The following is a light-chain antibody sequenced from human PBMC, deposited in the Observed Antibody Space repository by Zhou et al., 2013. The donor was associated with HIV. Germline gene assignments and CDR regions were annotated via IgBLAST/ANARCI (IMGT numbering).Light chain of an antibody. Sequence: IQMTQSPSTLSASVGDRVTITCRASQSISSWLAWYQQKPGKAPKLLIQKAASLQSGVSSRFRGSGSGTEFTLTISSLQPDDFATYYCQQYNSPYTFGQGTKLEIK. V-gene: IGKV1-5*03. J-gene: IGKJ2*01. CDR2: KAA. CDR1: QSISSW. CDR3: QQYNSPYT.